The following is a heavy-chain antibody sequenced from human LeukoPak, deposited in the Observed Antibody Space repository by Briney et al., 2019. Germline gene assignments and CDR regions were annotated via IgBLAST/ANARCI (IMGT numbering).Heavy chain of an antibody. CDR3: ARRLSTWSEGWFDP. V-gene: IGHV1-2*02. D-gene: IGHD6-13*01. J-gene: IGHJ5*02. Sequence: ASVKVSCKASGYTFIDYYIHWVRQAPGQGLEWMGWINPNNGGPHYAQKFQGRVTMTRDTSISTAYMELSRLTSDDTAVYYCARRLSTWSEGWFDPWGQGTPVTVSS. CDR1: GYTFIDYY. CDR2: INPNNGGP.